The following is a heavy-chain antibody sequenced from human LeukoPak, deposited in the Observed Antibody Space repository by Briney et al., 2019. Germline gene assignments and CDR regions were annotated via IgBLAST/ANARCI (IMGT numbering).Heavy chain of an antibody. CDR1: GFTFSSYS. J-gene: IGHJ4*02. CDR2: ISSSSSYI. CDR3: ARDRYYDFWSGYYKVFGY. V-gene: IGHV3-21*01. Sequence: GGSLRLSCAASGFTFSSYSMNWVRQAPGKGLEWVSSISSSSSYIYYADSVKGRFTISRDNAKNSLYLQMNSLRAEDTAVYYCARDRYYDFWSGYYKVFGYWGQGTLVTVSS. D-gene: IGHD3-3*01.